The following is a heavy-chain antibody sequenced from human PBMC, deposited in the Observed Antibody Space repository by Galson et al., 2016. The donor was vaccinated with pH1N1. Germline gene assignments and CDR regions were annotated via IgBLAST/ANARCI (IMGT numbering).Heavy chain of an antibody. Sequence: SVKVSCKVSGYTSITYYIHWVRQAPGQGLEWLGIINPSGVSTTYAQKFQGRVTMTRDTSTSTVYMELSSLRSEDTAVYYCASRSSGQLHFDYWGQGTLVTVSS. CDR2: INPSGVST. D-gene: IGHD3-22*01. V-gene: IGHV1-46*01. CDR1: GYTSITYY. J-gene: IGHJ4*02. CDR3: ASRSSGQLHFDY.